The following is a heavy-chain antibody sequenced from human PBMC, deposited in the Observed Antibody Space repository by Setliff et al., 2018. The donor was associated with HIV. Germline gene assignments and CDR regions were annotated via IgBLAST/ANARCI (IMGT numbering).Heavy chain of an antibody. CDR3: ATDCAVVGGTGSLDS. Sequence: GSLRLSCAASGFTFSMYWMSWVRQAPGKGLEWVANIKQDGSEKNYVDSVKGRLTISRDNAKKSLYLQMNSLTVEDTAVYYCATDCAVVGGTGSLDSWGQGTLVTVSS. CDR1: GFTFSMYW. D-gene: IGHD1-26*01. V-gene: IGHV3-7*05. CDR2: IKQDGSEK. J-gene: IGHJ4*02.